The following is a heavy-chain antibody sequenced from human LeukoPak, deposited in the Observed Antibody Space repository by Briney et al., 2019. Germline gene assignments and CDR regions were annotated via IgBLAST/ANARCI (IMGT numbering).Heavy chain of an antibody. CDR2: IRYDGSNK. J-gene: IGHJ4*02. CDR1: GFTFSSYG. Sequence: PGGSLRLSCAASGFTFSSYGMHWVRQAPGKGLEWVAFIRYDGSNKYYADSVKGRFTISRDNSKNTLYLQMNSLRAEDTAVYYCVRVKLGSTTRLFDYWGQGTLVTVSS. V-gene: IGHV3-30*02. CDR3: VRVKLGSTTRLFDY. D-gene: IGHD1-1*01.